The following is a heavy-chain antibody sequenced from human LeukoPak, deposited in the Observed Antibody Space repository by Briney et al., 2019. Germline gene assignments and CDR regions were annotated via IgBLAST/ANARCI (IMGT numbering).Heavy chain of an antibody. Sequence: QPGGSLRLSCAASGFTVSNNHMSWVRQAPGKGLEWVSVIYSDENTFYADSVKGRFTISRDNSKNTLYLQMNNLRTEDTAVYFCARDGGPNSYNYGMDVWGQGTTVTVSS. J-gene: IGHJ6*02. CDR1: GFTVSNNH. V-gene: IGHV3-53*01. D-gene: IGHD1/OR15-1a*01. CDR2: IYSDENT. CDR3: ARDGGPNSYNYGMDV.